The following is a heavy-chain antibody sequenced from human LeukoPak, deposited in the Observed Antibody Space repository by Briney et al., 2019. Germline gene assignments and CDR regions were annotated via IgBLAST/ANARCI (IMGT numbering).Heavy chain of an antibody. Sequence: GGSLRLSCAASGFTFSSHAMSWVRQAPGKGLEWVSAISDSGGSTYYADSVKGRFTISRDNSKNTLYLQMNSLRAEDTAVYYCEKGGYSGYDSGGYFDYWGQGTLVTVSS. CDR3: EKGGYSGYDSGGYFDY. D-gene: IGHD5-12*01. CDR2: ISDSGGST. V-gene: IGHV3-23*01. CDR1: GFTFSSHA. J-gene: IGHJ4*02.